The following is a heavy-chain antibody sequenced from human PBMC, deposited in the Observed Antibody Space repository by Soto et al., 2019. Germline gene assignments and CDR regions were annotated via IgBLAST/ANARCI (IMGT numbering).Heavy chain of an antibody. J-gene: IGHJ6*03. CDR1: GLIVNNNY. V-gene: IGHV3-53*04. CDR2: IQSANSA. Sequence: EMQLVESGGGLVNPGGSLRLSCAASGLIVNNNYMNWVRQAPGQGLEWVSVIQSANSASYADFVMGRFTISRHTSKNMVYLQMNSLRAEDTGIYYCASDQGYCSGGVCYRYMDVWGKGTTVTVSS. CDR3: ASDQGYCSGGVCYRYMDV. D-gene: IGHD2-8*02.